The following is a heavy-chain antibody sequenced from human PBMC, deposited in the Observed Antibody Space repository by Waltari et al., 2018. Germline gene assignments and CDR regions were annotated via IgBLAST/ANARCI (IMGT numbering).Heavy chain of an antibody. CDR2: RWYDGSNK. CDR3: AKDPVTMIVVVDPGAFDI. D-gene: IGHD3-22*01. V-gene: IGHV3-30*18. Sequence: QVQLVESGGGVVQPGRAMRLSCAASGFTFSSYGMQWVRQAPGQGLEWVAVRWYDGSNKYYADSVKGRFTISRDNSKNTLYLQMNSLRAEDTAMYYCAKDPVTMIVVVDPGAFDIWGQGTMVTVSS. CDR1: GFTFSSYG. J-gene: IGHJ3*02.